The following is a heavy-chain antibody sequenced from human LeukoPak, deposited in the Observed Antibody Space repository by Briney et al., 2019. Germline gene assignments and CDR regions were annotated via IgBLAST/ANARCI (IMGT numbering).Heavy chain of an antibody. J-gene: IGHJ2*01. V-gene: IGHV3-23*01. Sequence: GGSLRLSCAASGFTFSSKGMSWVRQSPGTGLEWVSSISSSGGETYHADSVKGRFTVSRDNSKNTLYLQMNSLRTEVTAVYYCAKIGVIGNWYFDIWGRGTLVTVSS. CDR3: AKIGVIGNWYFDI. D-gene: IGHD6-19*01. CDR1: GFTFSSKG. CDR2: ISSSGGET.